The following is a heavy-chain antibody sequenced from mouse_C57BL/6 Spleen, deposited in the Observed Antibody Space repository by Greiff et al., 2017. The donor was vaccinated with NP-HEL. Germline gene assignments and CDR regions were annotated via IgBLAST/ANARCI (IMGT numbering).Heavy chain of an antibody. CDR2: IYPGDGDT. J-gene: IGHJ4*01. V-gene: IGHV1-82*01. CDR1: GYAFSSYW. Sequence: QVQLQQSGPELVKPGASVKISCKASGYAFSSYWMNWVKQRPGQGLEWIGRIYPGDGDTNYNGKFKGKATLTADKSSSTAYMQLSSLTSEDSAVYYCARYYYGSSYAMDYWGQGTSVTVSS. CDR3: ARYYYGSSYAMDY. D-gene: IGHD1-1*01.